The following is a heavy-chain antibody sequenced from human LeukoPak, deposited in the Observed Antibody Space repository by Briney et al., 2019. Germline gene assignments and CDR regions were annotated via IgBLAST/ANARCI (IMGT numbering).Heavy chain of an antibody. Sequence: GGSLRLSCAASGFSFRDYWMSWVRQAPGRGLEWVADIEPDGSGKTYVDSVKGRFTISRDNAQQSLYLQMDTLTAEDTAVYYCVTSWVRQQRDFWGQGTLVTVSS. CDR3: VTSWVRQQRDF. V-gene: IGHV3-7*01. CDR1: GFSFRDYW. J-gene: IGHJ4*02. CDR2: IEPDGSGK. D-gene: IGHD3-10*01.